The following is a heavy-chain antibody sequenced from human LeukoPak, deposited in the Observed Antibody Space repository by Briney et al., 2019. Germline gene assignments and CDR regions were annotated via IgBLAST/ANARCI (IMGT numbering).Heavy chain of an antibody. Sequence: ETLSLTCTVSGGSISSSSYYWGWIRQPPGKGLEWIGSIYYSGSTYYNPSLKSRVTISVDTSKNQFSLKLSSVTAADTAVYYCARVGATHFDYWGQGTLVTVSS. CDR2: IYYSGST. V-gene: IGHV4-39*01. D-gene: IGHD1-26*01. J-gene: IGHJ4*02. CDR1: GGSISSSSYY. CDR3: ARVGATHFDY.